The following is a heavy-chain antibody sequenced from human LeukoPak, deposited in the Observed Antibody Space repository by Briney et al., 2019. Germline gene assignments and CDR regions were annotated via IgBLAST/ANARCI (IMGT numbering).Heavy chain of an antibody. V-gene: IGHV3-48*04. J-gene: IGHJ1*01. CDR1: GFTFSDYS. Sequence: GGSLRLSCAASGFTFSDYSMNWVRQAPGKGLEWVSYISSSGSTISYADSVKGRFTISRDNAKNSLYLQMNSLRAEDTAVYYCARLYCSSTNCYSYFQHWGQGTVVTVSS. CDR3: ARLYCSSTNCYSYFQH. CDR2: ISSSGSTI. D-gene: IGHD2-2*01.